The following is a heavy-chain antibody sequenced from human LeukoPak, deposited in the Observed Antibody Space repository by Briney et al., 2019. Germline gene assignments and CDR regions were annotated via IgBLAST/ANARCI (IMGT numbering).Heavy chain of an antibody. D-gene: IGHD3-9*01. CDR2: ISSSGSTI. J-gene: IGHJ4*02. Sequence: GGSLRLSCAASGFTFSSYEMNWVRQAPGKGLEWVSYISSSGSTIYYADSVKGRFTISRDNAKNSLYLQMNSLRAEDTAVYYCARVAILTGYSPDYWGQGTLVTVSS. CDR1: GFTFSSYE. V-gene: IGHV3-48*03. CDR3: ARVAILTGYSPDY.